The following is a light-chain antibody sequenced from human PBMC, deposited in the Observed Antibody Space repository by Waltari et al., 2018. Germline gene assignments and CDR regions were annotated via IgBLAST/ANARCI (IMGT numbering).Light chain of an antibody. CDR1: TSTIGAGYD. V-gene: IGLV1-40*01. Sequence: QSVMTQPPSVSGAPGQRVTIPCTGSTSTIGAGYDVNSYQHLPGKPPNLLTFETSNRPSGVPDRFSGSKSGTSASLAITGLQAEDEADYYCQSYDSSLRGSVFGGGTKLTVL. CDR2: ETS. CDR3: QSYDSSLRGSV. J-gene: IGLJ2*01.